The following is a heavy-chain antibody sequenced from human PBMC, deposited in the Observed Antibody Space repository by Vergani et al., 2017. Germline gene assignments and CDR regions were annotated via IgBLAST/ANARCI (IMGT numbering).Heavy chain of an antibody. D-gene: IGHD6-13*01. Sequence: QVQLVESGGGLVKPGGSLRLSCAASGFTFSDYYMSWIRQAPGKGLEWVSYISSSGSTIYYADSVKGRFTISRDNAKNSLYLQMNSLRAEDTAVYYCARDRYSSSWSHIYYYYYGMDVRSQGTTVTVSS. CDR2: ISSSGSTI. CDR1: GFTFSDYY. CDR3: ARDRYSSSWSHIYYYYYGMDV. J-gene: IGHJ6*02. V-gene: IGHV3-11*04.